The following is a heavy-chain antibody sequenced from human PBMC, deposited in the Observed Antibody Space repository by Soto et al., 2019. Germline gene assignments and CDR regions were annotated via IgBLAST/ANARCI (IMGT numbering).Heavy chain of an antibody. J-gene: IGHJ4*02. V-gene: IGHV4-39*01. CDR1: GGSTNSRSDY. D-gene: IGHD3-16*01. CDR2: VYYSGST. CDR3: ARQPRGPGYGERGLYFDH. Sequence: SETLSLTCTVSGGSTNSRSDYWGWIRQPPGKGLEWIGSVYYSGSTHDNPSLQSRVTISVDTSRNQFSLNLISVTAADTAVYFCARQPRGPGYGERGLYFDHWGQGTLVTVSS.